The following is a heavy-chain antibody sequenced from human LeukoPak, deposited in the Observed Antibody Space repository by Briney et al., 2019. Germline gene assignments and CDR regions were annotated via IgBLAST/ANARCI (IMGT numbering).Heavy chain of an antibody. CDR2: IYYSGST. CDR1: GGSISSGGYY. D-gene: IGHD4-11*01. Sequence: SQTLSLTCTVSGGSISSGGYYWSWMRQHPGKGLEWIGYIYYSGSTYYNPSLKSRVTISVDTSKNQFSLKLRSVTAADTAVYYCARNLGVTVTPLVDAFDIWGQGTMVTVSS. J-gene: IGHJ3*02. V-gene: IGHV4-31*03. CDR3: ARNLGVTVTPLVDAFDI.